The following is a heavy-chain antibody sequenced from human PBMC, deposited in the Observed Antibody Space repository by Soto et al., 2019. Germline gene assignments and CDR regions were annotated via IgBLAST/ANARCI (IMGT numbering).Heavy chain of an antibody. Sequence: ASVKVSCKASGYTFTSYGISWVRQAPGQGLEWMGWISAYNGNTNYAQKLQGRVTMTTDTSTSTAYMELRSLRSDDTAVYYCARAYGDYDGGGYYYYYMDVWGKGTTVTVSS. D-gene: IGHD4-17*01. J-gene: IGHJ6*03. CDR1: GYTFTSYG. V-gene: IGHV1-18*01. CDR3: ARAYGDYDGGGYYYYYMDV. CDR2: ISAYNGNT.